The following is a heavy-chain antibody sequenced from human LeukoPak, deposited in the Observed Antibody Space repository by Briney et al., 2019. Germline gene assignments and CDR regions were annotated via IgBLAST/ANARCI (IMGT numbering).Heavy chain of an antibody. CDR1: GGSMYSSNW. CDR2: IFHSGST. CDR3: ARVLSGSNFDY. V-gene: IGHV4-4*02. Sequence: PSGTLSLTCAVSGGSMYSSNWWSWVRQPPGKGLEWIGEIFHSGSTNYNPSLKSRVTISVDKSKNQFSLRLSSVTAADTAVYYCARVLSGSNFDYWGQGTLVTVSS. D-gene: IGHD3-22*01. J-gene: IGHJ4*02.